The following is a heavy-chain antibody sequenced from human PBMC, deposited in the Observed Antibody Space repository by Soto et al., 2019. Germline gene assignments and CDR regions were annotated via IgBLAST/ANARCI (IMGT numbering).Heavy chain of an antibody. Sequence: QVQLVQSGGEVKKPGASVNISCKATGYTFISYRITWVRQAPGQGLEWMGWISTYNGNTKYAQSLQGRVTLTRDTSTNTAFIEIRGLRSDDTAIYYCERERAHSTGWYDYFDQWGQGTLVAVSS. CDR2: ISTYNGNT. J-gene: IGHJ4*02. CDR3: ERERAHSTGWYDYFDQ. D-gene: IGHD6-13*01. V-gene: IGHV1-18*04. CDR1: GYTFISYR.